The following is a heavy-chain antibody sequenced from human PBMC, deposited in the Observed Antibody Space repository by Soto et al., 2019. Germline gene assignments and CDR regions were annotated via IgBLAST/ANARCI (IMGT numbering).Heavy chain of an antibody. CDR1: GGSISSSNW. D-gene: IGHD1-26*01. V-gene: IGHV4-4*02. Sequence: QVQLQESGPGLVKPSGTLSLTCAVSGGSISSSNWWSWVRQPPGKGLEWIGEIYHRGSTNYNPSLKSRVTLSLDKAKNQFSLKLSPVTAADTAVYYCARNLAGRLYGMDVWGQGTTVTVSS. J-gene: IGHJ6*02. CDR3: ARNLAGRLYGMDV. CDR2: IYHRGST.